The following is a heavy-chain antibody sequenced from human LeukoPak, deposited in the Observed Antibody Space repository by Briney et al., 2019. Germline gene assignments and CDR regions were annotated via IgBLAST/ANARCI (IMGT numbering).Heavy chain of an antibody. J-gene: IGHJ4*02. CDR3: ARAVAGTWFDY. CDR2: IYSGGST. Sequence: GGSLRLSCAASGFTVSSNYMSWVRQAPGKGLEWVSVIYSGGSTYYADSVKGRFTISRDNSKNTLYLQMNSLRAEDTAVYYCARAVAGTWFDYWGQGTLVTVSS. D-gene: IGHD6-19*01. CDR1: GFTVSSNY. V-gene: IGHV3-66*01.